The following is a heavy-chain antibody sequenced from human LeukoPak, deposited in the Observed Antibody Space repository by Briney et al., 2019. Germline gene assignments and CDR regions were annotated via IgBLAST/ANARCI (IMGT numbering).Heavy chain of an antibody. CDR1: GGSISTYY. V-gene: IGHV4-4*07. J-gene: IGHJ4*02. CDR3: ARKGSSGWFDY. Sequence: SETLSLTCSVSGGSISTYYWNWIRQPAGKGLEWIGRNYASGSTTYNPSLKSRVSMSVDTSKNQFSLRLTSVTAADTAVYYCARKGSSGWFDYWGQGTLVTVSS. CDR2: NYASGST. D-gene: IGHD6-19*01.